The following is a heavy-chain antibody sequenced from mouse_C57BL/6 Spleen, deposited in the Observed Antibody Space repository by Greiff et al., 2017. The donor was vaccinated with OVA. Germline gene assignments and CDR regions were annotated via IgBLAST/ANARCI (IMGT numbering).Heavy chain of an antibody. J-gene: IGHJ1*03. CDR3: AQVGSSYLYWYYDV. V-gene: IGHV5-17*01. Sequence: EVQVVESGGGLVKPGGSLKLSCAASGFTFSDYGMHWVRQAPEKGLEWVAYISSGSSTIYYAETVKGRFTISRDNAKNTLFLQMLSLRSEDTAMYYCAQVGSSYLYWYYDVWGTGTTVTVSS. D-gene: IGHD1-1*01. CDR2: ISSGSSTI. CDR1: GFTFSDYG.